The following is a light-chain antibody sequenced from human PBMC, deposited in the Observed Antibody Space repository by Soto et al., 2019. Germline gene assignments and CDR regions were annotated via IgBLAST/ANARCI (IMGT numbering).Light chain of an antibody. CDR1: QSVGSD. J-gene: IGKJ4*01. V-gene: IGKV3-15*01. CDR2: DIF. CDR3: QRYNNWPLT. Sequence: EIVMTQSPATLSVSPGERATLSCRASQSVGSDLAWYQQKPGQAPRLVIYDIFTRAIGIPTRFSGSRSGTEFTLTINGLQSEDFAVYYCQRYNNWPLTFGGGTKVEIK.